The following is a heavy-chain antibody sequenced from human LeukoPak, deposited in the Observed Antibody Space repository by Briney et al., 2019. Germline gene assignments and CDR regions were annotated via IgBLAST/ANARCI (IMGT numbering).Heavy chain of an antibody. CDR1: GGTFSSYA. CDR2: IIPIFGTT. J-gene: IGHJ6*03. CDR3: ARCMADCSSTSCYDYYYYYMDV. Sequence: SVKVSCKASGGTFSSYAISWVRQAPGQGLEWMGGIIPIFGTTNYAQKFQGRVAITADESTSTAYMELSSLRSEDTAVYYCARCMADCSSTSCYDYYYYYMDVWGKGTTVTVSS. V-gene: IGHV1-69*13. D-gene: IGHD2-2*01.